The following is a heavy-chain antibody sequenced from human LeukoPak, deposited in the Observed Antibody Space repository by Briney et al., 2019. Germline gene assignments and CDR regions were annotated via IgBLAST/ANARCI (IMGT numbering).Heavy chain of an antibody. V-gene: IGHV3-30*04. CDR3: AREFPQVVGAPELVAFDI. J-gene: IGHJ3*02. CDR1: GFTFSSYA. Sequence: PGGSLRLSCAASGFTFSSYAMHWVRQAPGKGLEWVAVISYDGSNKYYADSVKGRFTISRDNSKNTLYLQMNSLRAEDTAVYYCAREFPQVVGAPELVAFDIWGQGTMVTVSS. D-gene: IGHD1-26*01. CDR2: ISYDGSNK.